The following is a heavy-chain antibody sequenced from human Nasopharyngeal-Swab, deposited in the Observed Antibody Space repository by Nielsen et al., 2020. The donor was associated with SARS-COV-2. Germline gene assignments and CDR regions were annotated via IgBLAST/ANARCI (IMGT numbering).Heavy chain of an antibody. CDR1: GFTFSSYS. D-gene: IGHD3-9*01. CDR2: ISSSSSTI. Sequence: GESLKISCAASGFTFSSYSMNWVRQAPGKGLEWVSYISSSSSTIYYADSVKGRFTISRDNAKNTLYLQMNSLRAEDTAVYYCARDPLYYDILTGYYSRYYFDYWGQGTLVTVSS. V-gene: IGHV3-48*04. CDR3: ARDPLYYDILTGYYSRYYFDY. J-gene: IGHJ4*02.